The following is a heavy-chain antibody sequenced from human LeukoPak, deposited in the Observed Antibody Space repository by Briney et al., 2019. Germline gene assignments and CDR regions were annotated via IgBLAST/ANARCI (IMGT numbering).Heavy chain of an antibody. CDR3: AKPPSGRNWFDP. Sequence: GRSLRLSCAASGFTFDDYAMHWVRQAPGKGLEWVSGISWNSGSIGYADSVKGRFTISRDNSKNRLYLQMNSLRAEDTAVYYCAKPPSGRNWFDPWGQGTLVTVSS. J-gene: IGHJ5*02. D-gene: IGHD5-12*01. V-gene: IGHV3-9*01. CDR1: GFTFDDYA. CDR2: ISWNSGSI.